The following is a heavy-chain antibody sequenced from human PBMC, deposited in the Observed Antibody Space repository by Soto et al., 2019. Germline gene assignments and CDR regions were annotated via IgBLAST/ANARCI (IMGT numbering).Heavy chain of an antibody. D-gene: IGHD6-13*01. CDR2: ISGSGGST. V-gene: IGHV3-23*01. CDR3: AKDFSSSWYYYYYYMGV. J-gene: IGHJ6*03. CDR1: GFTFSSYA. Sequence: EVQLLESGGGLVQPGGSLRLSCAASGFTFSSYAMSWVRQAPGKGLEWVSAISGSGGSTYYADSVKGRFTISRDNSKNTLYLQMNSLRAEDTAVYYCAKDFSSSWYYYYYYMGVWGKGTTVTVSS.